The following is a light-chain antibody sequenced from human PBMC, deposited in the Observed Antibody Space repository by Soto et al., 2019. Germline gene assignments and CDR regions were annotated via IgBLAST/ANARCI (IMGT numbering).Light chain of an antibody. Sequence: DIQMTQSPSSLSASVGDRVTITCRASQSISSNLNWYQQKPEKAPKLLINAASSLQSGVPSRFSGSGSGTDFTLTISSLQHEDFATYYCQQSYSTPLTFGGGTKVEIK. V-gene: IGKV1-39*01. CDR3: QQSYSTPLT. CDR2: AAS. J-gene: IGKJ4*01. CDR1: QSISSN.